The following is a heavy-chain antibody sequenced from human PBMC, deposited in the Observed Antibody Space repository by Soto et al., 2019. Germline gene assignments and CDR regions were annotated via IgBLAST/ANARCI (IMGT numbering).Heavy chain of an antibody. V-gene: IGHV1-69*06. D-gene: IGHD2-2*01. CDR1: GGTLSNNA. CDR2: IIPLSATT. CDR3: ARRFDEMGIVVVPAANPWYYGMDV. J-gene: IGHJ6*01. Sequence: QVQLVQSGTEVKKPGSSVKVSCKASGGTLSNNAISWVRQAPGQGLEWMGGIIPLSATTNYAQKFQGRVTSNEDKATTTAYLQQSRQTSEDTAVYYCARRFDEMGIVVVPAANPWYYGMDVWGQGTTVTVSS.